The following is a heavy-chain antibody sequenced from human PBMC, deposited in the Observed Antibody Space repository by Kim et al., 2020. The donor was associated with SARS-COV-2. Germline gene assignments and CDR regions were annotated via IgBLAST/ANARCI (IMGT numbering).Heavy chain of an antibody. D-gene: IGHD3-10*01. CDR3: TTDLDYYGSGVNWFDP. V-gene: IGHV3-15*01. Sequence: PMKGRFTISRDDSKNTLYLQMNSLRTEDTAVYYCTTDLDYYGSGVNWFDPWGQGTLVTVSS. J-gene: IGHJ5*02.